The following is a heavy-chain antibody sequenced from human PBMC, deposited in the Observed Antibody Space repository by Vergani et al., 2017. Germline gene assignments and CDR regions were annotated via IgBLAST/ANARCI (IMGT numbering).Heavy chain of an antibody. Sequence: QVQLQQWGAGLLKPSETLSLTCAVYGGSISSYYWSWIRQPPGKGLEWIGEINHSGSTNYNPSLKSRVTISVDTSKNQFSLKLSSVTAADTAVYYCARPGTTVTTGWFDPWGQGTLVTVSS. V-gene: IGHV4-34*01. J-gene: IGHJ5*02. D-gene: IGHD4-17*01. CDR2: INHSGST. CDR1: GGSISSYY. CDR3: ARPGTTVTTGWFDP.